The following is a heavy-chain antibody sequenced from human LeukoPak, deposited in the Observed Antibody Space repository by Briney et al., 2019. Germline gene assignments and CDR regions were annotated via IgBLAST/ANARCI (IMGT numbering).Heavy chain of an antibody. J-gene: IGHJ4*02. Sequence: GGSLRLSCAASGFTFSDYAMSWVRQAPEKGPEGVSAITGGGRTYCAYSVKGRFTISRDSSKNTLYLQMNRLRAEDTAIYYCAKRGYYASGALRAPFEYWGQGTLVTVSS. CDR3: AKRGYYASGALRAPFEY. CDR1: GFTFSDYA. D-gene: IGHD3-22*01. CDR2: ITGGGRT. V-gene: IGHV3-23*01.